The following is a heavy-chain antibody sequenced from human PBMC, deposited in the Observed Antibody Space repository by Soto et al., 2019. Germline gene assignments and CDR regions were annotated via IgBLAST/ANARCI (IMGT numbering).Heavy chain of an antibody. D-gene: IGHD2-15*01. J-gene: IGHJ4*02. CDR3: ATDDPACHGGRCLEY. Sequence: QVQLVESGGGVVQPGRSLRLSCAASGLIFSKYSMHWVRQAPGKGLEWVAVIWYDGSIKHYGDSVKGRFTISRDNSKNSASLQRNGLRAEDTAVYYGATDDPACHGGRCLEYWGRGTLVTVSS. CDR1: GLIFSKYS. V-gene: IGHV3-33*01. CDR2: IWYDGSIK.